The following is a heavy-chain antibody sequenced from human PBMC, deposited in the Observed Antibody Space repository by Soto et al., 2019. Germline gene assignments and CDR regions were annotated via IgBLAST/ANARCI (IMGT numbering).Heavy chain of an antibody. J-gene: IGHJ6*02. Sequence: SETLSLTCTVSGGSVSNISDYWSWVRQPPGKGLEWIGYIYYSGSADYNPSLGSRVTTSLDTSKNQFSLKLSSVTTADTAVYYCARGVGFGYYYYHMDLWGQGTTVTVSS. V-gene: IGHV4-61*01. CDR1: GGSVSNISDY. CDR2: IYYSGSA. D-gene: IGHD3-10*01. CDR3: ARGVGFGYYYYHMDL.